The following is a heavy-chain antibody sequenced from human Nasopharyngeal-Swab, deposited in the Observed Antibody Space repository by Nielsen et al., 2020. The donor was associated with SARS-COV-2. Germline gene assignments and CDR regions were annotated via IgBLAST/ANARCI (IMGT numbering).Heavy chain of an antibody. CDR3: AKDLLAGDAFDI. D-gene: IGHD2-21*01. Sequence: IRQPPGKGLEWVSAISGSGGSTYYADSVKGRFTISRDNSKNTLYLQMNSLRAEDTAAYYCAKDLLAGDAFDIWGQGTMVTVS. V-gene: IGHV3-23*01. CDR2: ISGSGGST. J-gene: IGHJ3*02.